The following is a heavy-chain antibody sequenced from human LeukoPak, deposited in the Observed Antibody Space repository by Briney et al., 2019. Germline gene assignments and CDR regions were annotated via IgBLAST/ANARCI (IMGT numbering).Heavy chain of an antibody. J-gene: IGHJ5*02. Sequence: GGSLRLSCAASGFTFSSYAMSWVRQAPGKGLEWVSAISGSGGSTYHADSVKGRFTISRDNSKNTLYLQMNSLRAEDTAVYYCAKDLDIVVVPAAISWFDPWGQGTLVTVSS. V-gene: IGHV3-23*01. CDR2: ISGSGGST. CDR3: AKDLDIVVVPAAISWFDP. CDR1: GFTFSSYA. D-gene: IGHD2-2*03.